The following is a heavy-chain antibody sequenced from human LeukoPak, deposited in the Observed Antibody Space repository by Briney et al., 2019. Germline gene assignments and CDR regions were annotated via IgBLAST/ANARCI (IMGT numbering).Heavy chain of an antibody. J-gene: IGHJ4*02. CDR3: ARSEGYYPY. CDR1: GGSINNYF. CDR2: IYYSGRT. V-gene: IGHV4-59*12. D-gene: IGHD3-16*01. Sequence: SETLSLTCSVSGGSINNYFWTWIRQPPGKALEWIGHIYYSGRTNYSPSLKSRVTISVDTSKNQFSLKLSSVTAADTAVYYCARSEGYYPYWGQGTLVTVSS.